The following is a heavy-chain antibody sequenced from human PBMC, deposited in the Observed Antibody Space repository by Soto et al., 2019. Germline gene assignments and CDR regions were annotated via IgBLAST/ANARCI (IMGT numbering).Heavy chain of an antibody. J-gene: IGHJ6*02. D-gene: IGHD2-21*02. CDR2: TYYRSRWYN. CDR1: GDSVSSNSAA. CDR3: ARVRVVTRPFYYGMDV. Sequence: PSQTLSLTCVISGDSVSSNSAAWNWIRQSPSRGLEWLGRTYYRSRWYNDYAVSVRSRITVNADTSKNQFSLHLNSVTPEDTAVYYCARVRVVTRPFYYGMDVWGQGTTVTVSS. V-gene: IGHV6-1*01.